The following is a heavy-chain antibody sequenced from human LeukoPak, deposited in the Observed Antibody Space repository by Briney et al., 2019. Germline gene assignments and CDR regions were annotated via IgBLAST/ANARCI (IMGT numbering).Heavy chain of an antibody. V-gene: IGHV4-61*02. J-gene: IGHJ4*02. CDR1: GGSISSGSYY. CDR2: IYTSGST. Sequence: PSQTLSLTCTVSGGSISSGSYYWSWIRQPAGKGLEWIGRIYTSGSTNYNPSLKSRVTISVDTSKNQFSLKLSSVTAADTAVYYCARYQAPQGPMDYWGQGTLVTVSS. CDR3: ARYQAPQGPMDY.